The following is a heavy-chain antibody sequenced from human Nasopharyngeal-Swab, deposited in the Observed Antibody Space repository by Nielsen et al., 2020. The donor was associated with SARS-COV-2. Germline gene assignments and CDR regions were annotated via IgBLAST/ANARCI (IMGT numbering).Heavy chain of an antibody. CDR2: FDPEDGET. CDR3: AKDGSPPGSGSFWYKNWFDS. V-gene: IGHV1-24*01. CDR1: GYTFTGYY. Sequence: ASVKVSCKASGYTFTGYYMHWVRQAPGKGLEWMGGFDPEDGETIYAQKFQGRVTMTEDTSTDTAYMELSSLRSEDTAVYYCAKDGSPPGSGSFWYKNWFDSRGQGTLVTVSS. J-gene: IGHJ5*01. D-gene: IGHD6-13*01.